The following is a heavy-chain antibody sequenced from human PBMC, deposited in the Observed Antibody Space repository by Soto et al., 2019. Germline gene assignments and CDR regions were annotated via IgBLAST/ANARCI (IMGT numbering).Heavy chain of an antibody. Sequence: QLHLVQSGAVVTKPGASVTVSCSASGYPVTAYYMHWVRQAPGRGLEWMGGINPATGAAKDTQTFQGRVTMTRDTATSTVFMELSGLTSEDTAVFYCARGGGVGVAGSAAFDMWGQGTLVTVSS. V-gene: IGHV1-2*02. J-gene: IGHJ3*02. CDR2: INPATGAA. CDR1: GYPVTAYY. D-gene: IGHD3-3*01. CDR3: ARGGGVGVAGSAAFDM.